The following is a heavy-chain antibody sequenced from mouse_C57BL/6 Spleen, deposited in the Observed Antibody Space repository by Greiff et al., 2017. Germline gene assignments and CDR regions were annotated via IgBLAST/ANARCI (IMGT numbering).Heavy chain of an antibody. J-gene: IGHJ3*01. D-gene: IGHD1-1*01. CDR1: GYTFTDYY. CDR2: INPNNGGT. CDR3: ARDYYGSHAY. Sequence: EVQLQQSGPELVKPGASVKISCKASGYTFTDYYMNWVKQSHGKSLEWIGDINPNNGGTSYNQKFKGKATLTVDKSSSTAYMELRSLTSEDSAVYYCARDYYGSHAYWGQGTLVTVSA. V-gene: IGHV1-26*01.